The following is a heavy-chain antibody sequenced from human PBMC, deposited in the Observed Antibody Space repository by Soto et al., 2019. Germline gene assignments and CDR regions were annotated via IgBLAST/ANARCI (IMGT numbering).Heavy chain of an antibody. Sequence: GGSLRLSCAASGFTFSSYAMHWVRQAPGKGLEWVAVISYDGSNKYYADSVKGRFTISRDNSKNTLYLQMNSLRAEDTAVYYCARAGGRYYDSSGYLQDVNRAAFDIWGQGTMVTVSS. V-gene: IGHV3-30-3*01. D-gene: IGHD3-22*01. CDR1: GFTFSSYA. CDR3: ARAGGRYYDSSGYLQDVNRAAFDI. CDR2: ISYDGSNK. J-gene: IGHJ3*02.